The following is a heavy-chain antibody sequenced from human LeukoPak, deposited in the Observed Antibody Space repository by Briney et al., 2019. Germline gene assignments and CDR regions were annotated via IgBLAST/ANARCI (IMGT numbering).Heavy chain of an antibody. CDR1: GFTFTNYN. CDR2: INPSGGST. Sequence: ASVKVSCKASGFTFTNYNLHWVRQAPGQRLEWMGIINPSGGSTNYAQNFQGRVTMTRDMSTSTVYMELSSLRSEDTAVYYCARGTYYYDSSGYRFDPWGQGTLVTVSS. V-gene: IGHV1-46*01. J-gene: IGHJ5*02. CDR3: ARGTYYYDSSGYRFDP. D-gene: IGHD3-22*01.